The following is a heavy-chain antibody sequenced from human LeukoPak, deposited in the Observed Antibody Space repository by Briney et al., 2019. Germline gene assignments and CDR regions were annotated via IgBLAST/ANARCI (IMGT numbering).Heavy chain of an antibody. V-gene: IGHV4-34*01. Sequence: SETLSLTCAVYGGSFSGYYWSWIRQPPGKGLEWIGEINHSGSTNYNPSLKSRVTISVDTSKNQFSLKLSSVTAADTAVYYCARVKARRHPGVRGGYAFDIWGQGTMVTVSS. J-gene: IGHJ3*02. CDR1: GGSFSGYY. CDR3: ARVKARRHPGVRGGYAFDI. CDR2: INHSGST. D-gene: IGHD3-10*01.